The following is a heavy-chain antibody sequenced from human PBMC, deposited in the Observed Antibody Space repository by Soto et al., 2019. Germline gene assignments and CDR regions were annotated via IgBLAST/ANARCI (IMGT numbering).Heavy chain of an antibody. J-gene: IGHJ5*02. V-gene: IGHV4-59*01. Sequence: SETLSLTCAVYGGSFSGYWSWIRQPPGKGLEWIGYIYYSDSINYNPSLKSRVIISVDTSKNQFSLSLNSVTAADTAVYYCARAYYDASGYGLDPWGQGTLVTVSS. CDR1: GGSFSGY. CDR2: IYYSDSI. D-gene: IGHD3-22*01. CDR3: ARAYYDASGYGLDP.